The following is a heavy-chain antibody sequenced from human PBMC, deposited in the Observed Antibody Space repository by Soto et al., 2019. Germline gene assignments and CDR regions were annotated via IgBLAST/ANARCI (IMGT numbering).Heavy chain of an antibody. CDR3: ARGGYYDSSGPLGMDV. CDR1: GYTFTGYY. J-gene: IGHJ6*02. CDR2: INPNSGGT. D-gene: IGHD3-22*01. Sequence: ASVKVSCKASGYTFTGYYMHWVRQAPGQGLEWMGWINPNSGGTNYAQKFQGWVTMTRDTSISTAYMELSRLRSDDTAVYYCARGGYYDSSGPLGMDVWGQGTTVTVSS. V-gene: IGHV1-2*04.